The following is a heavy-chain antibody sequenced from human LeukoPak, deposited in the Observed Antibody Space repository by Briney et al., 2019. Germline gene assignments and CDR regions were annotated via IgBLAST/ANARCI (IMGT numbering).Heavy chain of an antibody. V-gene: IGHV3-23*01. D-gene: IGHD3-16*01. CDR2: ISISGDKT. CDR1: GFTFSNYA. J-gene: IGHJ4*02. CDR3: ARRTGGLDY. Sequence: GGSLRLSCAASGFTFSNYAMSWVRQAPGKGLEWVASISISGDKTFYADSVRGRVTISRDNSKNTLYLQMNSLRAEDTAVYYCARRTGGLDYWGQGTLVTVSS.